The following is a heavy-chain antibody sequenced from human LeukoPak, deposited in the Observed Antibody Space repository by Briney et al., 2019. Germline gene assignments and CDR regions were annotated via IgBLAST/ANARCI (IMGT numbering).Heavy chain of an antibody. CDR1: GFTFSSYD. CDR2: IGTAGDT. J-gene: IGHJ6*02. Sequence: PVGSLRLSCAASGFTFSSYDMHWVRQATGKGLEWVSAIGTAGDTYYPGSVKGRFTISRENAKDSLYLQMNSLRAGDTAVYYCARASPFLGYCSGGSCYSDGRRHYYGMDVWGQGTTVTVSS. D-gene: IGHD2-15*01. CDR3: ARASPFLGYCSGGSCYSDGRRHYYGMDV. V-gene: IGHV3-13*01.